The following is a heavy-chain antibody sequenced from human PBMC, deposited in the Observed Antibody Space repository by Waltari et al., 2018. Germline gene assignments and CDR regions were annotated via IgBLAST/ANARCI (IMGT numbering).Heavy chain of an antibody. CDR3: ARAQGVRGVNFDY. V-gene: IGHV4-59*01. CDR2: IYYSGST. J-gene: IGHJ4*02. D-gene: IGHD3-10*01. CDR1: GGSISSYY. Sequence: QMQLQESGPGLVKPSETLSLTCTVPGGSISSYYWSWIRQPPGKGLEWIGYIYYSGSTNYNPSLKSRVTISVDTSKNQFSLKLSSVTAADTAVYYCARAQGVRGVNFDYWGQGTLVTVSS.